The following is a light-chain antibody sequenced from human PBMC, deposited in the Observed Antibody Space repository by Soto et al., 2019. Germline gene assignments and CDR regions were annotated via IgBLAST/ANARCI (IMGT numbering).Light chain of an antibody. Sequence: EIVLTQSPGTLSLSPGERATLSRRASQSVSSSYLAWYQQKPGQAARLLIYGASSRATGIPDRFSGSGSGTDVTLTISSMEPEYFAVYYCQQYDSSLFTVGPGTIADTK. V-gene: IGKV3-20*01. CDR2: GAS. J-gene: IGKJ3*01. CDR3: QQYDSSLFT. CDR1: QSVSSSY.